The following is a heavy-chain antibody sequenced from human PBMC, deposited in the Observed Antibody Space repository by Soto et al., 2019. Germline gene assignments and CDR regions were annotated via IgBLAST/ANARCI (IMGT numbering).Heavy chain of an antibody. D-gene: IGHD3-3*01. Sequence: PGGSLRLSCAASGFTFSSYAMSWVRQAPGKGLEWVSAISGSGGSTYYADSVKGRVTISRNNSKNTLYLQMNSLRSEDTAVYYCARGLTYYDFWSGYYKRYFDHWGQGTLVTVSS. V-gene: IGHV3-23*01. CDR1: GFTFSSYA. CDR2: ISGSGGST. CDR3: ARGLTYYDFWSGYYKRYFDH. J-gene: IGHJ4*02.